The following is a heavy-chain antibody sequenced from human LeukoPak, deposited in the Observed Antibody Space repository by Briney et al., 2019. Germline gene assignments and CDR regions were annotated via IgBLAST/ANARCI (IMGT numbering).Heavy chain of an antibody. V-gene: IGHV4-39*07. D-gene: IGHD1-14*01. CDR1: GGSISSSSYS. J-gene: IGHJ6*03. CDR3: ASPGNHYHYMDV. CDR2: MYYSGRT. Sequence: SETLSLTCTVSGGSISSSSYSWGWIRQPPGKGLEWIGSMYYSGRTYYNPSLKSRVTMSVDTSKNQFSLKLTSVTAADTAVYYCASPGNHYHYMDVWGKGTTVTVSS.